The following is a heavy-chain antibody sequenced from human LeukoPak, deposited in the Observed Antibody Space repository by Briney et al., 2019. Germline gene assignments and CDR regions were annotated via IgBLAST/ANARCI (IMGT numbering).Heavy chain of an antibody. CDR2: ISAYNGNT. D-gene: IGHD3-10*01. CDR3: ARVEVWFGELLYGWFDP. Sequence: GASVKVSCKASGYTFTSYGISWVRQAPGQGLEWMGWISAYNGNTNYAQKLQGRVTMTTDTSTSTAYMKLRSLRSDDTAVYYCARVEVWFGELLYGWFDPWGQGTLVTVSS. CDR1: GYTFTSYG. V-gene: IGHV1-18*04. J-gene: IGHJ5*02.